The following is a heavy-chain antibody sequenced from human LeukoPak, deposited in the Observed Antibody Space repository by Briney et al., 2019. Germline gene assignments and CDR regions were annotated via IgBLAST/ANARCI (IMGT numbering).Heavy chain of an antibody. CDR3: ARGSTIPAILLVLPAPPVDC. CDR1: GFTFSSYA. Sequence: GGSLRLSCAASGFTFSSYAMSWVRQAPGKGLEWVSAISGSGGKTYYADSVKGRFTISRDNSNNALYFQMNSLRPEDTAVYYCARGSTIPAILLVLPAPPVDCWGQGTLVTVSS. J-gene: IGHJ4*02. D-gene: IGHD2/OR15-2a*01. V-gene: IGHV3-23*01. CDR2: ISGSGGKT.